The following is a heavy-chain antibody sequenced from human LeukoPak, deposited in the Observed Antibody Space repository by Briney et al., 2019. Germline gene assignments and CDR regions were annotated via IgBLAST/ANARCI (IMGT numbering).Heavy chain of an antibody. V-gene: IGHV3-23*01. CDR3: AKSAGLDIVVVPAASSDY. D-gene: IGHD2-2*01. Sequence: PGGSLRLSCAASGFTFSSYAMSWVRQAPGKGLEWVSAISGSGGSTYYADSVKGRFTISRDNSKNTLYLQMNSLRAEDPALYYCAKSAGLDIVVVPAASSDYWGQGTLVTASS. CDR1: GFTFSSYA. CDR2: ISGSGGST. J-gene: IGHJ4*02.